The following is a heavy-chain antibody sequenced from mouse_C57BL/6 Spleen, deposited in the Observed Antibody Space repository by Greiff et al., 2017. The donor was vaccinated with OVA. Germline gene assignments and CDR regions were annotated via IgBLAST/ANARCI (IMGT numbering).Heavy chain of an antibody. Sequence: QVQLQQPGAALVMPGASVTLSCKASGYTFTSYWMHWVKQRPGQGLEWIGEIDPSASYTNYNQKFKGQFTLTVDKSSSTAYLQLSSLTSEDSAVYYCAREETLWYFDVWGKGTTVTVSS. J-gene: IGHJ1*03. CDR2: IDPSASYT. CDR3: AREETLWYFDV. CDR1: GYTFTSYW. V-gene: IGHV1-69*01.